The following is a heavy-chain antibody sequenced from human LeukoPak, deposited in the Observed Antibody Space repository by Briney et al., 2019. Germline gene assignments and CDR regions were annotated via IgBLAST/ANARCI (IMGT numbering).Heavy chain of an antibody. Sequence: GASVKVSCKASGYTFTSYGISWVRQAPGQGLEWMGWISAYNGNTNYAQKLQGRVTMTTDTSTSIAYMELRSLRSDDTAVYYCATFSSSSYYYYYGMDVWGQGTTVTVSS. CDR3: ATFSSSSYYYYYGMDV. J-gene: IGHJ6*02. CDR1: GYTFTSYG. CDR2: ISAYNGNT. D-gene: IGHD6-6*01. V-gene: IGHV1-18*01.